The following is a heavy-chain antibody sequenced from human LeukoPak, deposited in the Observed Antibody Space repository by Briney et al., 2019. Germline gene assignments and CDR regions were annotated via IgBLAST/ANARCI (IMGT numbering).Heavy chain of an antibody. CDR1: GFTFSSYG. D-gene: IGHD3-10*01. Sequence: GGSLRLSCAASGFTFSSYGMSWVRQAPGKGLEWVSAISGSGGSTYYADSVKGRFTISRDNAKNSLYLQMNSLRAEDTAVYYCARNTMVRGENWFDPWGQGTLVTVSS. J-gene: IGHJ5*02. CDR2: ISGSGGST. V-gene: IGHV3-23*01. CDR3: ARNTMVRGENWFDP.